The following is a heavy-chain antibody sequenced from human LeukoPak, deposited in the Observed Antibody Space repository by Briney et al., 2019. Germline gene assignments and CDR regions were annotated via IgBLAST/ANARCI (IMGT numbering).Heavy chain of an antibody. V-gene: IGHV3-23*01. Sequence: GGSLRLSCAASGFTFSSYSMTWVRQPPGKGLEWVASFDGNADGTYYADSVKGRCTISRDNSKNTLYLQMNSLRAEDTAIYYCAKPRIIGLGWAQFDYWGQGSLVTVSS. J-gene: IGHJ4*02. D-gene: IGHD2-15*01. CDR2: FDGNADGT. CDR1: GFTFSSYS. CDR3: AKPRIIGLGWAQFDY.